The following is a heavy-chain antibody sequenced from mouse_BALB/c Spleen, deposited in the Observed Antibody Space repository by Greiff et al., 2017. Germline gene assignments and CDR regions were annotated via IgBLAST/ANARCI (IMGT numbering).Heavy chain of an antibody. Sequence: EVKLMESGAELVRPGALVKLSCKASGFNIKDYYMHWVKQRPEQGLEWIGWIDPENGNTIYDPKFQGKASITADTSSNTAYLQLSSLTSEDTAVYYCASGGSNWYFDVWGAGTTVTVSS. D-gene: IGHD1-1*02. CDR1: GFNIKDYY. J-gene: IGHJ1*01. CDR3: ASGGSNWYFDV. V-gene: IGHV14-1*02. CDR2: IDPENGNT.